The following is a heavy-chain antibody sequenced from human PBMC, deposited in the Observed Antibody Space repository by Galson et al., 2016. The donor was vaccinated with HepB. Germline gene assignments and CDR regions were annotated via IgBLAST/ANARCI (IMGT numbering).Heavy chain of an antibody. Sequence: SLRLSCAASGFTFSRYAIHWVRQAPGKGLEYVSTVNDYGYRTHYADSVRGRFTISRDNSKNTVYLQMSSLRTEDAALYYCAKDVGGTFSLDYWGQGTLVTVSS. CDR1: GFTFSRYA. CDR3: AKDVGGTFSLDY. V-gene: IGHV3-64D*06. D-gene: IGHD1-26*01. J-gene: IGHJ4*02. CDR2: VNDYGYRT.